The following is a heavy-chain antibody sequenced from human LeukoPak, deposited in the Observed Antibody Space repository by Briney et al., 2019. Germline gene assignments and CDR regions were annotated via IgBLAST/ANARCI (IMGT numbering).Heavy chain of an antibody. CDR2: IYYRGST. CDR3: ARDAGDDYDYYYGVDV. J-gene: IGHJ6*04. D-gene: IGHD3-10*01. V-gene: IGHV4-59*01. CDR1: GGSISSYY. Sequence: SETLSLTCAVSGGSISSYYWSWIRQPPGKGLEWIGYIYYRGSTNYNPPLKSRVTISLDTSKNQFSLKLNSVTAADTAVYYCARDAGDDYDYYYGVDVWGKGTTVTVSS.